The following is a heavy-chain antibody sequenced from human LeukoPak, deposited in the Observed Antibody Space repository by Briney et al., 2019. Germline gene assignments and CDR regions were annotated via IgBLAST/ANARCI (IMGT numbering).Heavy chain of an antibody. Sequence: GGSLRLSCAASAFSLNAYNMNWVRQAPGKGLEWVSSISYTGTYIYYADSVKGRFTISRDNAKNSLYLQMNSLRAEDTAVYYCARESYYYDSSGYDYWGQGTLVTVSS. CDR3: ARESYYYDSSGYDY. CDR2: ISYTGTYI. J-gene: IGHJ4*02. V-gene: IGHV3-21*01. CDR1: AFSLNAYN. D-gene: IGHD3-22*01.